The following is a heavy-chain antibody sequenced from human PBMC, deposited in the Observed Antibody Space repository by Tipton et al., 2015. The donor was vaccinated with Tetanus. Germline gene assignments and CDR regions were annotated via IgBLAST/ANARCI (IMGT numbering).Heavy chain of an antibody. Sequence: LSLTCTVSGGSISSYYWSWVRQAPGKGLEWVSGISWNSGSRGYADSVKGRFTISRDNAKNSLYLQMNSLRAEDTALYYCAKDISSYYYDSSGYYSYYFDYWGQGTLVTVSS. CDR2: ISWNSGSR. V-gene: IGHV3-9*01. CDR3: AKDISSYYYDSSGYYSYYFDY. D-gene: IGHD3-22*01. J-gene: IGHJ4*02. CDR1: GGSISSYY.